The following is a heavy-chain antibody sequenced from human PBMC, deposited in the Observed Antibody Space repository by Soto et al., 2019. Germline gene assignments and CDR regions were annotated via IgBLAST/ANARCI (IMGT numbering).Heavy chain of an antibody. V-gene: IGHV1-69*13. CDR2: IIPIFGTA. CDR1: GGTFSSYA. CDR3: AREPHTDYYDSSGSNY. J-gene: IGHJ4*02. Sequence: SVKVSCKASGGTFSSYAISWVRQAPGQGLEWMGGIIPIFGTANYAQKFQGRVTITADESTSTAYMELSSLRSEDTAVYYCAREPHTDYYDSSGSNYWGQVTLVTVSS. D-gene: IGHD3-22*01.